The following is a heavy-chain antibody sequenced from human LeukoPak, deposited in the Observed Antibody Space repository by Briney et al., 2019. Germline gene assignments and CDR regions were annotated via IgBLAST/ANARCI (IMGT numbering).Heavy chain of an antibody. CDR1: GGSISSYY. CDR2: VYYTGST. D-gene: IGHD6-13*01. J-gene: IGHJ3*01. Sequence: SETLSLTCTVSGGSISSYYWSWVRQPPGKGLEWIGFVYYTGSTNYSPSLKSRVTISVDTSKNQLSLKLRSVTAADTAVYYCARISSSNWYNERGAFDVWGQGTMVTVSS. V-gene: IGHV4-59*01. CDR3: ARISSSNWYNERGAFDV.